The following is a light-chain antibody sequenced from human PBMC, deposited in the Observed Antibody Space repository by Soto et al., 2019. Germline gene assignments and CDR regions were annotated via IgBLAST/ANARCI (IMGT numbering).Light chain of an antibody. CDR1: HSIGAF. CDR3: QHRYDWACT. Sequence: EIVLTQSPATLSLSPGETATLSCRASHSIGAFLAWYQHKPGQAPRLLIYDASDRAAGIPVRFSGSGSGTDFTLTISGLEPEDFAVYYCQHRYDWACTFGPGTKVE. V-gene: IGKV3-11*01. J-gene: IGKJ1*01. CDR2: DAS.